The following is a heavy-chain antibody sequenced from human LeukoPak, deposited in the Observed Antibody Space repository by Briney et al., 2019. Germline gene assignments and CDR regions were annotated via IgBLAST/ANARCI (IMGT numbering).Heavy chain of an antibody. CDR2: ISGGGGST. CDR1: GFTFSSYV. V-gene: IGHV3-23*01. D-gene: IGHD1-7*01. CDR3: AKEYNWNYEY. J-gene: IGHJ4*02. Sequence: PGGSLRLSCAASGFTFSSYVMSWVRQAPGKGLEWVSTISGGGGSTYYADSVTSRFTISRDNSKNTLYLQMNSLRAEDTAVYYCAKEYNWNYEYWGQGTLVTVSS.